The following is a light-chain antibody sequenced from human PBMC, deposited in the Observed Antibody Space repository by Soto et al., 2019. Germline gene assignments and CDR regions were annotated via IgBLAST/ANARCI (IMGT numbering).Light chain of an antibody. CDR2: LGS. V-gene: IGKV2-28*01. J-gene: IGKJ4*01. CDR3: MQALQTPLT. Sequence: DIVMTQSPLSLPVTXGEPASIPCRSRLSLLHSHGYNCLAWYLQKPGXAPQLXXYLGSNRAYGGPDRFSGSGSVTDFTRKISRGEAEDVGVYYGMQALQTPLTFGGGTKVDIK. CDR1: LSLLHSHGYNC.